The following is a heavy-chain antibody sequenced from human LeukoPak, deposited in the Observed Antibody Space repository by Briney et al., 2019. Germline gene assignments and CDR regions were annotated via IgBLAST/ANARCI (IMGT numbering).Heavy chain of an antibody. J-gene: IGHJ4*02. CDR3: AREYCSGGSRYHKIDY. D-gene: IGHD2-15*01. Sequence: EPGGSLRLSCAASGFTFSSYAMHWVRQAPGKGLEWVAVISYDGSNKYYADSVKGRFTISRDNSKNTLYLQMNSLRAEDTAVYYCAREYCSGGSRYHKIDYWGQGTLVTVSS. CDR2: ISYDGSNK. CDR1: GFTFSSYA. V-gene: IGHV3-30*04.